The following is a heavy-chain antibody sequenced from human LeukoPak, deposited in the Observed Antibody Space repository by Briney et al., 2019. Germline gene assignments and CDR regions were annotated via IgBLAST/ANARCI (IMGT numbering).Heavy chain of an antibody. CDR1: GYTFTGYY. J-gene: IGHJ5*02. Sequence: ASVKVSCKASGYTFTGYYMHWVRQAPGQGLEWMGWINPNSGGTSYAQKFQGRVTMTRDMSTSTVYMELSSLRSEDTAVYYCARNYYGSGSYYGLDPWGQGTLVTVSS. D-gene: IGHD3-10*01. CDR2: INPNSGGT. V-gene: IGHV1-2*02. CDR3: ARNYYGSGSYYGLDP.